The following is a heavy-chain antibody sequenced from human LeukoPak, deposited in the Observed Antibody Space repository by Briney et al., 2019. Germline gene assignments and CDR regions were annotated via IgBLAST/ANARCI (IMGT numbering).Heavy chain of an antibody. CDR1: GFTFRTNA. CDR3: AKGSNSDPNGLTDY. CDR2: ISADGSA. V-gene: IGHV3-23*01. J-gene: IGHJ4*02. Sequence: GGSLRLSCEASGFTFRTNAMYWVRQAPGKGLEWISSISADGSAYYAGSVEGRFTLYRGNSKNTLFLYMSSLRVEDTALYYCAKGSNSDPNGLTDYWGQGTLVTVSS. D-gene: IGHD3-16*01.